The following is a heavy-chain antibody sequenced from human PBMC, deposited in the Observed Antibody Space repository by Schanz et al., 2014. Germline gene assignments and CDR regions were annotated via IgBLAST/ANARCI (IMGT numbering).Heavy chain of an antibody. CDR1: GFTLSSYA. Sequence: VQLVESGGGVVQPGRSLRLSCAAYGFTLSSYAMHWVRQAPGKGLEWVSTIYASGATYYADSVKRRFTISRDISKNTLHLQVTSLRAGDTAVYYCARGTDWNLHYWGQGALVTVSS. J-gene: IGHJ4*02. CDR2: IYASGAT. V-gene: IGHV3-66*01. D-gene: IGHD1-1*01. CDR3: ARGTDWNLHY.